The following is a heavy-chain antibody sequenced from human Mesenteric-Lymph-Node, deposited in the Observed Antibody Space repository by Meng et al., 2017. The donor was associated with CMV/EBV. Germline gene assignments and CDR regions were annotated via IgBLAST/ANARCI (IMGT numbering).Heavy chain of an antibody. CDR3: ARRGDAFDI. CDR1: GFTFSSYA. Sequence: GESLKISCAASGFTFSSYAMHWVRQAPGKGLEWVAVISCDGSNKYYADSVKGRFTISRDNSKNTLYLQMNSLRAEDTAVYYCARRGDAFDIWGQGTMVTVSS. V-gene: IGHV3-30-3*01. J-gene: IGHJ3*02. D-gene: IGHD3-10*01. CDR2: ISCDGSNK.